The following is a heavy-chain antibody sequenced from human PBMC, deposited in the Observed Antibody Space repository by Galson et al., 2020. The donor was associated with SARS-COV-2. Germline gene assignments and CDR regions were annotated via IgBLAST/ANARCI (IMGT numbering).Heavy chain of an antibody. CDR2: ISYDGSNK. Sequence: GGSLRLSCAASGFTFSTYGMHWVRQAPGKGLEWLAVISYDGSNKYYLDSLKGRFTISRDNSKNTLYLQMNSLRGEDTAVYYCAKDLTSDERRGAVGSTTGPDYWGQGILVAVSS. CDR3: AKDLTSDERRGAVGSTTGPDY. CDR1: GFTFSTYG. D-gene: IGHD1-26*01. V-gene: IGHV3-30*18. J-gene: IGHJ4*02.